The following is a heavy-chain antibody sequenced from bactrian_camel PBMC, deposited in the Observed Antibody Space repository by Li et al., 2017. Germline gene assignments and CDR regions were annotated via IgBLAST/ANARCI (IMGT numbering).Heavy chain of an antibody. V-gene: IGHV3S40*01. CDR3: AKMGQYGLGLSVAAAH. Sequence: VQLVESGGGSVQAGGSLRLSCTASGFTFDDTDMGWYRQAPGKGLEWVSTINSGGGTTYYAESVKGRFTISRDNGKNTLYLQLNNLKIEDTAMYYCAKMGQYGLGLSVAAAHWGQGTQVTVS. CDR2: INSGGGTT. CDR1: GFTFDDTD. D-gene: IGHD5*01. J-gene: IGHJ4*01.